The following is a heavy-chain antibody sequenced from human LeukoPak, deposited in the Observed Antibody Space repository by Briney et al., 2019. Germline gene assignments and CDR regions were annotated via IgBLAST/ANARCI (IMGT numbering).Heavy chain of an antibody. Sequence: GGSLRLSCAASGFTFSSYTMNWVRQAPGKGLEWVSFISTTGSTIHYGDSVKGRFTISRDNAKNSLYLQMNSLRDEDTAVYYCARDPGKAAAGSLDYWGQGTLVTVSS. CDR3: ARDPGKAAAGSLDY. CDR2: ISTTGSTI. J-gene: IGHJ4*02. CDR1: GFTFSSYT. D-gene: IGHD6-13*01. V-gene: IGHV3-48*02.